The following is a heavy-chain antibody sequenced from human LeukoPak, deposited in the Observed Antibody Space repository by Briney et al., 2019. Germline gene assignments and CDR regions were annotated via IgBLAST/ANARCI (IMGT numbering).Heavy chain of an antibody. CDR3: ARLFGVVTTEDY. J-gene: IGHJ4*02. V-gene: IGHV4-31*03. Sequence: SETLSLTCTVSGGSISSGGYYWSWIRQHPGKGLEWIGYIYYSGSTYYNPSLKSRVTISVDTSKNQFPLKLSSVTAADTAVYYCARLFGVVTTEDYWGQGTLVTVSS. D-gene: IGHD3-3*01. CDR2: IYYSGST. CDR1: GGSISSGGYY.